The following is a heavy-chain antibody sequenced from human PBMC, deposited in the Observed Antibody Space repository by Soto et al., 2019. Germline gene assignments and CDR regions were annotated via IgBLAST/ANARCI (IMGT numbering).Heavy chain of an antibody. CDR1: GFTFSTYS. D-gene: IGHD1-1*01. J-gene: IGHJ6*02. V-gene: IGHV3-21*03. CDR3: AADEEATTDYAMGV. CDR2: ISSSSSYI. Sequence: PGGSLRLSCAASGFTFSTYSMNWVRQAPGKGLEWVSSISSSSSYIYYADSVKGRFTISRDNAKNSLYLQMSSLKTEDTAVYYCAADEEATTDYAMGVWGQGTTVTVSS.